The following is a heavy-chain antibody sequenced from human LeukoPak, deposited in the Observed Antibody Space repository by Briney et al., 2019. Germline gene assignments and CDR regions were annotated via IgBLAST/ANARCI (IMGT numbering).Heavy chain of an antibody. CDR1: GFTFSNYA. J-gene: IGHJ3*02. Sequence: GGSLRPSCAASGFTFSNYAMNWVRQAPGKGLEWVSIISGSDGTTYYADSVKGRFTISRDNSKNTLYLQMNSLRAEDTAVYYCAKHGSSDAFDIWGQGTMVTVSS. CDR3: AKHGSSDAFDI. V-gene: IGHV3-23*01. CDR2: ISGSDGTT.